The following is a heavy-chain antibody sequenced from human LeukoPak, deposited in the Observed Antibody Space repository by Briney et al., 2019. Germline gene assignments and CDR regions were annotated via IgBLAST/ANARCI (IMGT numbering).Heavy chain of an antibody. CDR1: GFTFSSYG. J-gene: IGHJ4*02. CDR3: ANMGSIVVVPAAMRFDY. Sequence: PGGSLRLSCAASGFTFSSYGMHCVRQAPGKGLEWLAFIRYDGSNKYYADSVKGRFTISRDNSKNTLYLQMNSLRAEDTAVYYCANMGSIVVVPAAMRFDYWGQGTLVTVSS. V-gene: IGHV3-30*02. D-gene: IGHD2-2*01. CDR2: IRYDGSNK.